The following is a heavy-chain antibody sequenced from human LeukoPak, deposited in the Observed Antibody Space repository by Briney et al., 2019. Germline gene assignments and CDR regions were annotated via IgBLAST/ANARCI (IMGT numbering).Heavy chain of an antibody. D-gene: IGHD3-22*01. CDR1: GFTFSDYY. CDR2: ITSSSTYT. Sequence: PGGSLRLSCADSGFTFSDYYMSWIRQAPGKGLEWVSYITSSSTYTNYADSVKGRFTISRANAKNSLYLQMNSLRAEDTAVYYCARVNQPYYYDSSGPRDYYYGMDVWGQGTTVTVSS. V-gene: IGHV3-11*05. J-gene: IGHJ6*02. CDR3: ARVNQPYYYDSSGPRDYYYGMDV.